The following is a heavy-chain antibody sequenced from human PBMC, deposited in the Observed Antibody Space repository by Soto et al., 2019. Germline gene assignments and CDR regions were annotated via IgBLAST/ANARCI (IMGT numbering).Heavy chain of an antibody. D-gene: IGHD3-16*01. CDR1: GASMYDYY. V-gene: IGHV4-59*13. J-gene: IGHJ4*02. CDR3: ARSGHVFAGVF. Sequence: SETLSLTCTVSGASMYDYYGSWIRQSPGEGLEHIGYLHYSGSVNYNPSLKSRVTISMDRSKNQFSLDLKSMTAADTATYYCARSGHVFAGVFWGQGILVTVSS. CDR2: LHYSGSV.